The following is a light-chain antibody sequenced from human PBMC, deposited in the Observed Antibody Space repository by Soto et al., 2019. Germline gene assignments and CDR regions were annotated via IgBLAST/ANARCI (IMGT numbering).Light chain of an antibody. CDR2: KAS. CDR3: QHYNSYSEA. Sequence: EIHMTQSPSTLSLSSLDRVKITCRASQTISSWLAWYQQKPGKAPKLLIYKASTLKSGVPSRFSGSGSGTEFTLTISSLQPDDFATYYCQHYNSYSEAFGQGTKVDI. J-gene: IGKJ1*01. V-gene: IGKV1-5*03. CDR1: QTISSW.